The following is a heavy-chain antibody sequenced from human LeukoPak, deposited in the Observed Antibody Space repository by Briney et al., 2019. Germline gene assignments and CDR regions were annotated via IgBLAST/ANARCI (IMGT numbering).Heavy chain of an antibody. CDR1: GGSFSGYY. D-gene: IGHD5-18*01. J-gene: IGHJ4*02. CDR3: ARGLGYSYDLGY. V-gene: IGHV4-34*01. Sequence: SETLSLTCAVYGGSFSGYYWSWIRQPPEKGLEWIGEINHSGSTNYNPSLKSRVTISVDTSKNQFSLKLSSVTAADTAVYYCARGLGYSYDLGYWGQGTLVTVSS. CDR2: INHSGST.